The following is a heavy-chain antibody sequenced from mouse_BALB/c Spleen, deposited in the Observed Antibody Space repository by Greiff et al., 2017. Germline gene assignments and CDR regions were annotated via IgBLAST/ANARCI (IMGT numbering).Heavy chain of an antibody. V-gene: IGHV1-63*02. CDR2: IYPGGGYT. J-gene: IGHJ2*01. D-gene: IGHD1-1*01. CDR1: GYTFTNYW. Sequence: VQLQQSGAELVRPGTSVKISCKASGYTFTNYWLGWVKQRPGHGLEWIGDIYPGGGYTNYNEKFKGKATLTADTSSSTAYMQLSSLTSEDSAVYFCARKAIYALYFDYWGQGTTLTVSS. CDR3: ARKAIYALYFDY.